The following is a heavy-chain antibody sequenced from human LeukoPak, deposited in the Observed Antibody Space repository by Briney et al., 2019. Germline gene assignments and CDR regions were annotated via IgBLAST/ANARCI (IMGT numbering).Heavy chain of an antibody. V-gene: IGHV1-8*01. CDR2: MNPNSGNT. D-gene: IGHD3-10*01. Sequence: GASVKVSCKASGYTFTSYDINWVRQATGQGLEWMGWMNPNSGNTGYAQKFQGRVTMTRNTSISTAYMELSSLRSEDTAVYYCAREESGDREFDYWSQGTLVTVSS. CDR3: AREESGDREFDY. CDR1: GYTFTSYD. J-gene: IGHJ4*02.